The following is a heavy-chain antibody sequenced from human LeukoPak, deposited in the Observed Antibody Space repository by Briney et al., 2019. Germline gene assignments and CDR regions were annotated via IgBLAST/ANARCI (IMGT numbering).Heavy chain of an antibody. CDR2: IYNSGST. Sequence: SETLSLTCTVSGGSISIYSWNWIRQPPGKGLEWIGYIYNSGSTIYNPSLKSRVTMSVDTSKNQFSLKLRSVTAADTAVYYCARSYSVTNHPFDFWGQGTLVTVSS. V-gene: IGHV4-59*01. CDR1: GGSISIYS. J-gene: IGHJ4*02. D-gene: IGHD5/OR15-5a*01. CDR3: ARSYSVTNHPFDF.